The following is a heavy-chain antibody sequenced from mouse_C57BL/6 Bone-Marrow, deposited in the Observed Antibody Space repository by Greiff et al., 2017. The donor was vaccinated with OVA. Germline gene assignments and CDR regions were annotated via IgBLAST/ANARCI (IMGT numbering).Heavy chain of an antibody. D-gene: IGHD1-1*01. CDR2: IFPGSGST. V-gene: IGHV1-9*01. CDR1: GYTFTGYW. CDR3: TRKGVGYSAMDY. J-gene: IGHJ4*01. Sequence: VQLQQSGAELMKPGASVKLSCKATGYTFTGYWIEWVKQRPGHGLEWIGEIFPGSGSTNYNEKFKGKATFTADTSSNTAFLQISSLTSADSAIFYCTRKGVGYSAMDYWGQGTSGTVSS.